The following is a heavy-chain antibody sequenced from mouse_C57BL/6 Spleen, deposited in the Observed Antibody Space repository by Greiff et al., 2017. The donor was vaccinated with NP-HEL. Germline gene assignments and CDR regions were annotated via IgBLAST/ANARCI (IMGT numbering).Heavy chain of an antibody. CDR3: AREGYYDYDLFAY. D-gene: IGHD2-4*01. CDR1: GYTFTSYW. Sequence: QVQLKQPGTELVKPGASVKLSCKASGYTFTSYWMHWVKQRPGQGLEWIGNINPSNGGTNYNEKFKSKATLTVDKSSSTAYMQLSSLTSEDSAVYYCAREGYYDYDLFAYWGQGTLVTVSA. J-gene: IGHJ3*01. CDR2: INPSNGGT. V-gene: IGHV1-53*01.